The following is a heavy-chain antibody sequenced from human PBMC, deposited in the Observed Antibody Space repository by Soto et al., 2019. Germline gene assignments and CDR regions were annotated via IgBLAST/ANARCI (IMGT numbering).Heavy chain of an antibody. V-gene: IGHV5-51*01. D-gene: IGHD6-6*01. CDR2: VYHSDSRT. CDR1: GFTFAHYW. Sequence: GASLKSSSASSGFTFAHYWISWARQVPGKVMEWVAFVYHSDSRTIYSPAFQGKVTISADKSISTAYQQWNSLKASDPAIYYCSEYKYSTSVSYLPRWGQCTAVTVSS. J-gene: IGHJ1*01. CDR3: SEYKYSTSVSYLPR.